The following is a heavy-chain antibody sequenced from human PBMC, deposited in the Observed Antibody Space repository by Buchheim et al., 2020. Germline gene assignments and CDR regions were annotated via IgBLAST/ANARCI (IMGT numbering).Heavy chain of an antibody. CDR1: GGSISSPAYF. Sequence: QLQLQESGPGLAKPSETLSLTCTVSGGSISSPAYFWGWIRQPPGKGLEWIGSIYYSGSTYYNPSLKSRVTMSVDTSKNQFSLKLSSVTAADTAVYYCARRISAAGTGYFQNWGQGTL. CDR3: ARRISAAGTGYFQN. J-gene: IGHJ1*01. D-gene: IGHD6-13*01. V-gene: IGHV4-39*07. CDR2: IYYSGST.